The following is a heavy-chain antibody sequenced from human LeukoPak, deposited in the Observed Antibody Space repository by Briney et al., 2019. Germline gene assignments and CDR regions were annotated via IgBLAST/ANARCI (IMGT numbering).Heavy chain of an antibody. J-gene: IGHJ4*02. Sequence: SETLSLTCAVSGASISGSGYYWGWIRQPPGKGLEWIGNIYYSGSTYYNPSLKSRVTISVDTSKNQFSLKLSSVTAADTAVYYCAREPGYSSSWYVDYWGQGTLVTVSS. CDR1: GASISGSGYY. CDR2: IYYSGST. CDR3: AREPGYSSSWYVDY. D-gene: IGHD6-13*01. V-gene: IGHV4-39*07.